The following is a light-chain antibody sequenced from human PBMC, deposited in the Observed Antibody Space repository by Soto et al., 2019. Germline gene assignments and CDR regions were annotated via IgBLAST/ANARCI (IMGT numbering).Light chain of an antibody. CDR2: GAS. CDR3: QQYNNWPFT. J-gene: IGKJ3*01. CDR1: QSISSN. V-gene: IGKV3-15*01. Sequence: EIVMTQSPATLSVSQGERATLSCRASQSISSNLAWYQQKPGQAPRLLIYGASTRSTGIPATFSGSGSGTEFTLTISSLQSEDVAVYYCQQYNNWPFTFGPGTKVDIK.